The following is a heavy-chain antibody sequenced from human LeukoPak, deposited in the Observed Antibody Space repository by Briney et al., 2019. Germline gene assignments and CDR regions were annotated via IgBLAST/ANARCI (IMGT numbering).Heavy chain of an antibody. CDR2: IYHSGST. D-gene: IGHD1-20*01. CDR1: GGSIGSAGYY. V-gene: IGHV4-31*03. J-gene: IGHJ4*02. Sequence: SEALSLTCNVFGGSIGSAGYYWSWIRQPPGKGLEWIGYIYHSGSTSYNPSLTGRLSISIDTSKNEFSLELNSVTAADTAVYYCATEKDNFPSDFWGRGILVTVSS. CDR3: ATEKDNFPSDF.